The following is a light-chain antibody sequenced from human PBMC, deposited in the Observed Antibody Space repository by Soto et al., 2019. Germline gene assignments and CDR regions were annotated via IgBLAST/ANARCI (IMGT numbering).Light chain of an antibody. CDR3: QQYENYWT. Sequence: ILLTQSPSSLSASVGERVTITCRASQSISSWLAWYQHKPGKAPKLLIYDASNLDSGVPSRFSGSGSGTEFSLTISNLQPDDCATYYCQQYENYWTFGQGTKVDIK. V-gene: IGKV1-5*01. J-gene: IGKJ1*01. CDR2: DAS. CDR1: QSISSW.